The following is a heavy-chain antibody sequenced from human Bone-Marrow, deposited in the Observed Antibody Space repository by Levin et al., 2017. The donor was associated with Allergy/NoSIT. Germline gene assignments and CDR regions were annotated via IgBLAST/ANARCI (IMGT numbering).Heavy chain of an antibody. Sequence: PSETLSLTCTVSGGSISSGTYYWGWIRQPPGKGLEWIGSISYSGNTYYNPSLKSRVTVSVDTSKNQFSLRLNSVTAADTAVYYCARHLDSYGGNSDYFDYWGQGILVTVSS. CDR1: GGSISSGTYY. J-gene: IGHJ4*02. V-gene: IGHV4-39*01. CDR2: ISYSGNT. D-gene: IGHD4-23*01. CDR3: ARHLDSYGGNSDYFDY.